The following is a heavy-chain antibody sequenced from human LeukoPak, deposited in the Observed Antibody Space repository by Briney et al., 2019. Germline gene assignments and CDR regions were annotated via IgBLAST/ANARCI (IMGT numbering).Heavy chain of an antibody. CDR2: INPNSGDT. CDR3: ARAIAVVDY. D-gene: IGHD6-19*01. J-gene: IGHJ4*02. V-gene: IGHV1-2*02. Sequence: GASVKVSCKASGYTFSGYYIHWVRQAPGQGLEWMGWINPNSGDTKYGQKFQGRVTMTKDTSISTAYMELSRLRSDDTAVYFCARAIAVVDYWGQGTLVTVSS. CDR1: GYTFSGYY.